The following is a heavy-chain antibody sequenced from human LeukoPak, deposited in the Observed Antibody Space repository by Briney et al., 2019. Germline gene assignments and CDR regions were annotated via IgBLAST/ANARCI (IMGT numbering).Heavy chain of an antibody. CDR2: ISGSGGST. V-gene: IGHV3-23*01. CDR3: ARGIAAAGNLAFGFDYYYGMDV. J-gene: IGHJ6*02. D-gene: IGHD6-13*01. CDR1: GFTFSSYA. Sequence: GGSLRLSCAASGFTFSSYAMSWVRQAPGKGLEWVSAISGSGGSTYYADSVKGRFTISRDNSKNTLYLQMNSLRAEDTAVYYCARGIAAAGNLAFGFDYYYGMDVWGQGTTVTVSS.